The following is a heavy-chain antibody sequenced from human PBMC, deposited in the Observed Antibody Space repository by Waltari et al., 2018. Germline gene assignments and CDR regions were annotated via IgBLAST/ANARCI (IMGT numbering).Heavy chain of an antibody. CDR2: INPYSGGT. V-gene: IGHV1-2*06. J-gene: IGHJ3*02. CDR1: GYTFTGYY. Sequence: QVQLVQSGAEVKKPGASVKVSCKASGYTFTGYYMHWVRQAPGQGLEWMGRINPYSGGTNYAHKFQGRVTMTRDTSISTAYMELSRLRSDDTAVYYCARVHSSLNYYDGVGAFDIWGQGTMVTVSS. D-gene: IGHD3-22*01. CDR3: ARVHSSLNYYDGVGAFDI.